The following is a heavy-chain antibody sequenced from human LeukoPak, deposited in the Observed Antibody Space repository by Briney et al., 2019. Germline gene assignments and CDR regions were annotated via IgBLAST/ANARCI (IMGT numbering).Heavy chain of an antibody. J-gene: IGHJ4*02. CDR1: GFTFSSYG. Sequence: PGGSLRLSCATSGFTFSSYGMHWVRQAPGKGLEWVSAISGSGGSTYYTDSVKGRFTISRDNAKNSLYLQMNSLRAEDTAVYYCARRSYYYDSSGYYFDYWGQGTLVTVSS. CDR2: ISGSGGST. D-gene: IGHD3-22*01. V-gene: IGHV3-21*04. CDR3: ARRSYYYDSSGYYFDY.